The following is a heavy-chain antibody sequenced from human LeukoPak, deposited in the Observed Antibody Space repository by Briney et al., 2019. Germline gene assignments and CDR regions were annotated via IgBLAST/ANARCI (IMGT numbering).Heavy chain of an antibody. J-gene: IGHJ5*02. CDR2: IWYDGNNR. Sequence: PGGSLRLSCAASGFTFSSYGMHWVRQAPGKGLEWVAVIWYDGNNRNYADSVKGRFTISRDNSKNTLYLQMESLRAEDTAVYYCARDSMTTVTTGWFDRWGQGTLVTVSS. CDR3: ARDSMTTVTTGWFDR. V-gene: IGHV3-33*08. CDR1: GFTFSSYG. D-gene: IGHD4-17*01.